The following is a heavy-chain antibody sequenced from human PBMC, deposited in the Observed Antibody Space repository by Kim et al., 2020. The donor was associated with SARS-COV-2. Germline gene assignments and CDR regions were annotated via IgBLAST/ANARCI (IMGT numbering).Heavy chain of an antibody. V-gene: IGHV3-9*01. CDR3: AKPGGATGEDYYGMDV. J-gene: IGHJ6*02. D-gene: IGHD1-26*01. Sequence: DSVKARFTISRDNAKNSLYLQMNSLGAEDTALYYCAKPGGATGEDYYGMDVWGQGTTVTVSS.